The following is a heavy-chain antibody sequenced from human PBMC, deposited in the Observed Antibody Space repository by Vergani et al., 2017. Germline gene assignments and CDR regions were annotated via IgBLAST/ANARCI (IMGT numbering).Heavy chain of an antibody. CDR3: ARGPDFILAATTSFDY. CDR1: GGSFSGYY. Sequence: QVQLQQWGAGLLKPSETLSLTCAVYGGSFSGYYWSWIRQRPGKGLEWIGEINHSGSTNYNPSLKSRVTISVDTSKNQFSLKLSSVTAADTAVYYCARGPDFILAATTSFDYWGQGTLVTVSS. V-gene: IGHV4-34*01. J-gene: IGHJ4*02. CDR2: INHSGST. D-gene: IGHD1-26*01.